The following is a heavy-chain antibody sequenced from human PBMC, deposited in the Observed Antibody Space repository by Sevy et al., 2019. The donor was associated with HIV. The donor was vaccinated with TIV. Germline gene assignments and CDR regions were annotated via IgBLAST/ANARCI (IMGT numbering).Heavy chain of an antibody. J-gene: IGHJ6*02. Sequence: GGSLRLSCAASGFTFSNAWMSWVRQAPGKGLEWVGRIKSKTDGGTTDYAAPVKGRFTISRDDSKKTLYLQMNSLKTEDTAVYYCTTAAQHYDILTGYYIRVSYGRDGMDVWGQGTTVTVSS. CDR1: GFTFSNAW. CDR2: IKSKTDGGTT. D-gene: IGHD3-9*01. V-gene: IGHV3-15*01. CDR3: TTAAQHYDILTGYYIRVSYGRDGMDV.